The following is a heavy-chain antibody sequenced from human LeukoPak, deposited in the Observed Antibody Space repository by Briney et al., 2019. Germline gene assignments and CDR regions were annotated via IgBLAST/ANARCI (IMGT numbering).Heavy chain of an antibody. V-gene: IGHV4-59*08. Sequence: SETLSLTCTVSGGSISSYYWSWIRQPPGKGLEWIGYIYYSGSTNYNPSLKSRVTISVDTSKNQFSLKLSSVTAADTAVYYCVRSGYYYDSLDYWGQGTLVTVSS. CDR2: IYYSGST. D-gene: IGHD3-22*01. CDR3: VRSGYYYDSLDY. CDR1: GGSISSYY. J-gene: IGHJ4*02.